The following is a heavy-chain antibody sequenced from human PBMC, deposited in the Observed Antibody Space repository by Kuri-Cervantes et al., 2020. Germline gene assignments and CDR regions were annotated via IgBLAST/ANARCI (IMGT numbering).Heavy chain of an antibody. D-gene: IGHD6-6*01. Sequence: ASVKVSCKASGYTFTSHDINWVRQATGQGLEWMGYINPYSGSEVYAQKFQGRITMTTDTSISTAYMELSSLRSEDTAIYYCTRVPREAEARWGQGTLVTVSS. CDR3: TRVPREAEAR. J-gene: IGHJ4*02. CDR2: INPYSGSE. V-gene: IGHV1-8*01. CDR1: GYTFTSHD.